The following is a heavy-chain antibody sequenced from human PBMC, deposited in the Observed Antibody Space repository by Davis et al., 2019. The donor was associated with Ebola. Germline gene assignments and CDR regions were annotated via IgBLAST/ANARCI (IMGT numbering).Heavy chain of an antibody. V-gene: IGHV1-18*04. J-gene: IGHJ4*02. CDR1: GYTFTRYG. Sequence: AASVKVSCKASGYTFTRYGISWVRQAPGQGLEWMGWISAYNGNTNYAQKLQGRVTMTTDTSTSTAYMDLRSLRSDDTAVYYCARVRSMVRGGDLDYWGQGTLVTVSS. D-gene: IGHD3-10*01. CDR3: ARVRSMVRGGDLDY. CDR2: ISAYNGNT.